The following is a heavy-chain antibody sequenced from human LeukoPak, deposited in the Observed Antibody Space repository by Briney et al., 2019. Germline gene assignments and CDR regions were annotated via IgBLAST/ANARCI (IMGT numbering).Heavy chain of an antibody. CDR2: IYYSGST. Sequence: PSETLSLTCTVSGGSISSGGYYWSWIRQHPGKGLEWIGYIYYSGSTYYNPSLKSRVTISVDTSKNQFSLKLSSVTAADTAVYYCARERDSTYYAQGLFHLWGQGTLVIVSS. CDR3: ARERDSTYYAQGLFHL. V-gene: IGHV4-31*03. D-gene: IGHD3-16*01. CDR1: GGSISSGGYY. J-gene: IGHJ5*02.